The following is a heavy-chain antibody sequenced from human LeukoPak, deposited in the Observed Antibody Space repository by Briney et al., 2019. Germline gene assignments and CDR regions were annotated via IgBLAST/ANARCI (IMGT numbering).Heavy chain of an antibody. CDR1: GFTFSSYA. J-gene: IGHJ4*02. V-gene: IGHV3-23*01. Sequence: GGSLRLSCAASGFTFSSYAMSWVRQAPGKGLEWVSAITASGGSTYYADSVKGRFTISRDNSKNTLYLQMNSLRAEDTAVYYCAKWRPYSGYGFDYWGQGTLVTVSS. D-gene: IGHD5-12*01. CDR2: ITASGGST. CDR3: AKWRPYSGYGFDY.